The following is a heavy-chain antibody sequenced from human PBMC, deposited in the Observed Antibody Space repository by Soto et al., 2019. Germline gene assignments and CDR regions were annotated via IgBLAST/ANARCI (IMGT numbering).Heavy chain of an antibody. J-gene: IGHJ6*02. CDR2: ISSSGSTI. V-gene: IGHV3-48*03. Sequence: GGSLRLSCAASGFTFSSYEMNWVRQAPGKGLAWVSYISSSGSTIYYADSVKGRFTISRDNAKNSLYLQMNSLRAEDTAVYYCARDGAMVRGVIITFYYGMDVWGQGTTVTVSS. D-gene: IGHD3-10*01. CDR3: ARDGAMVRGVIITFYYGMDV. CDR1: GFTFSSYE.